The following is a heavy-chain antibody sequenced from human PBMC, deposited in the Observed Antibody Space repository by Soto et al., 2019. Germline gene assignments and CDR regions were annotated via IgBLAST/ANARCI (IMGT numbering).Heavy chain of an antibody. Sequence: EVQLVESGGGLVQSGGSLRLTCAASGFTFSRYTMNWVRQAPGKGLEWLSYISGGGGTMFYADAVKGGGPIPRDNAKNALYLQRNSLRAEDTAVYYFARDNSGSYSIDYWGQRTLVTVSS. CDR1: GFTFSRYT. J-gene: IGHJ4*02. CDR2: ISGGGGTM. V-gene: IGHV3-48*04. D-gene: IGHD1-26*01. CDR3: ARDNSGSYSIDY.